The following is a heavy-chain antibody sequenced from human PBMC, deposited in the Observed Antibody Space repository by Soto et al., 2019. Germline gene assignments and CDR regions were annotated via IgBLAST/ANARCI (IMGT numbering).Heavy chain of an antibody. CDR2: IKSSGDNI. V-gene: IGHV3-48*01. CDR3: LRGGGPTDWGKHYFQD. J-gene: IGHJ4*02. CDR1: GFAFGTQS. D-gene: IGHD3-16*01. Sequence: DVQLVESGGALVQPGESLRLSCVASGFAFGTQSMNWVRQAPGKGLEWVAYIKSSGDNIFYADSVKGRFTISRDKARNSLYLQTTSVGADDKAVYYCLRGGGPTDWGKHYFQDWGQGILVTVSS.